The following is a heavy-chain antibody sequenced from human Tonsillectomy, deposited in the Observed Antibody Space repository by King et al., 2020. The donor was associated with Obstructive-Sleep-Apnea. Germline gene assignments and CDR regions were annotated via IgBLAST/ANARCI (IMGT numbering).Heavy chain of an antibody. J-gene: IGHJ5*02. D-gene: IGHD6-25*01. CDR3: SGDRWFSGSSWFDP. CDR1: GGSICSYY. Sequence: VQLQESGPGLVKPSETLSLTCTVSGGSICSYYWSWIRQPPGKGLEWIGYIFWSGRTNFNPSLKSRVTMSVDTSKNQVSLKLSSVTAADTAVYYCSGDRWFSGSSWFDPWGQGTLVSVSS. CDR2: IFWSGRT. V-gene: IGHV4-59*01.